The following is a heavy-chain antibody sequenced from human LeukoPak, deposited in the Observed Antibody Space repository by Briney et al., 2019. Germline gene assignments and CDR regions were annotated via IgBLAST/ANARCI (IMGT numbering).Heavy chain of an antibody. CDR3: ARRLAL. CDR1: GFSFSTYA. CDR2: IGGSGDTI. J-gene: IGHJ5*02. Sequence: PGGSLRLFCAAPGFSFSTYAMNWVRQAPGKGLEWIAYIGGSGDTIYYADSVKGRFTISRDNARNSLFLQMNSLREDDTAVYFCARRLALWGRGALVTVSS. V-gene: IGHV3-48*02.